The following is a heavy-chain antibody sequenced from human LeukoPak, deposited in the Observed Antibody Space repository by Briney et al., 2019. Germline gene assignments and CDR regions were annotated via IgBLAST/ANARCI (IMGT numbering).Heavy chain of an antibody. Sequence: GGSLXLSCAASGFTFSSYWMHWVRQAPGKGVVXVSRINSDGSSTSYADSVKGRFTISRDNAKNTLYLQMNSLRAEDTAVYYCASSHTYYDSSGLLRWGQGTLVTVSS. CDR2: INSDGSST. CDR3: ASSHTYYDSSGLLR. V-gene: IGHV3-74*01. D-gene: IGHD3-22*01. J-gene: IGHJ4*02. CDR1: GFTFSSYW.